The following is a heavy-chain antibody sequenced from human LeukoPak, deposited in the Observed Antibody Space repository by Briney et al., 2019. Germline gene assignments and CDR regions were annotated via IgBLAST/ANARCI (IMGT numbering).Heavy chain of an antibody. V-gene: IGHV3-7*01. Sequence: GGSLRLSCAASGFTFSRYWMSWVRQAPGKGLEWVANIKEDGSEKYYVDSVKGRLTISRDNAKNSLSLQIKSLRAEDTAVYYCARQKAVVVVAATPDEDYGDYVDYYYYMDVWGKGTTVTVS. CDR1: GFTFSRYW. D-gene: IGHD2-15*01. CDR2: IKEDGSEK. CDR3: ARQKAVVVVAATPDEDYGDYVDYYYYMDV. J-gene: IGHJ6*03.